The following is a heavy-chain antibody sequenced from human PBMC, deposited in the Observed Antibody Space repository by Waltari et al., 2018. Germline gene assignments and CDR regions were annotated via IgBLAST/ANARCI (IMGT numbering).Heavy chain of an antibody. Sequence: QVQLQESGSGLVKPSETLSLTCTVSGGSISSYYWSWIRPPPGKGLEWIGYIYYSGSTNYNPSLKSRVTISVDTSKNQFSLKLSSVTAADTAVYYCARARTYDFWSGYSYNWFDPWGQGTLVTVSS. CDR3: ARARTYDFWSGYSYNWFDP. J-gene: IGHJ5*02. D-gene: IGHD3-3*01. V-gene: IGHV4-59*01. CDR1: GGSISSYY. CDR2: IYYSGST.